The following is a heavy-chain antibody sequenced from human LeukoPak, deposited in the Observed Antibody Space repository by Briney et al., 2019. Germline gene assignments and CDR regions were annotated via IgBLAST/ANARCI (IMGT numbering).Heavy chain of an antibody. J-gene: IGHJ5*02. Sequence: SETLSLTXAVYGGYFSGYYWSWIRQTPGKGLEWLGEINHSGSTNYNPSPKSRVTISVDTYKNQFSLKLSSVTAADTAVYYCARGSTYYDYVWGSYRYAVRNWFDPWGQGTLVTVSS. V-gene: IGHV4-34*01. CDR1: GGYFSGYY. CDR3: ARGSTYYDYVWGSYRYAVRNWFDP. CDR2: INHSGST. D-gene: IGHD3-16*02.